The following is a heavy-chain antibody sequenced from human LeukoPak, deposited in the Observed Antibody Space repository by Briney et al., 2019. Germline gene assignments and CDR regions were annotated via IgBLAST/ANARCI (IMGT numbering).Heavy chain of an antibody. CDR3: ARGGDYDFWSRTPRGSFDP. V-gene: IGHV3-21*01. D-gene: IGHD3-3*01. CDR2: ISSSSSYI. CDR1: GFTFSSYS. Sequence: PGGSLRLSCAASGFTFSSYSMNWVRQAPVKGLEWVSSISSSSSYIYYADSVKGRFTISRDNAKNSLYLQMNSLRAEDTAVYYCARGGDYDFWSRTPRGSFDPWGQGTLVTVSS. J-gene: IGHJ5*02.